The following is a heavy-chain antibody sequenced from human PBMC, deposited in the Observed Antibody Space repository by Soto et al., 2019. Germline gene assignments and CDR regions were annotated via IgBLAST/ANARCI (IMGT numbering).Heavy chain of an antibody. Sequence: SVKVSCKASGGTFSSYAISWVRQAPGQGLEWMGGIIPIFGTANYAQKFQGRVTITADESASTAYMELSSLRSEDTAVYYCARDVVVPAALSPLNYYYYYGMDVWGQGTTVTVSS. D-gene: IGHD2-2*01. CDR3: ARDVVVPAALSPLNYYYYYGMDV. CDR2: IIPIFGTA. V-gene: IGHV1-69*13. J-gene: IGHJ6*02. CDR1: GGTFSSYA.